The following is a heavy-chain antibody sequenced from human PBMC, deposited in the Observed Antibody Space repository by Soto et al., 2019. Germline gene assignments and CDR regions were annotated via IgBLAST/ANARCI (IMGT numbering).Heavy chain of an antibody. V-gene: IGHV4-39*01. J-gene: IGHJ5*02. CDR3: ARPVGYCSGGSCYSTWFDP. CDR1: GGSISSSSYY. CDR2: IYYSGST. Sequence: LSLTCTVSGGSISSSSYYWGWILQPPGKGLEWIGSIYYSGSTYYNPSLKSRVTISVDTSKNQFSLKLSSVTAADTAVYYCARPVGYCSGGSCYSTWFDPWGQGTLVTVSS. D-gene: IGHD2-15*01.